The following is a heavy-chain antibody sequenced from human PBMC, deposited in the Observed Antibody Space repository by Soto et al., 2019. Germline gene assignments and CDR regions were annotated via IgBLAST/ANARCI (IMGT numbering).Heavy chain of an antibody. CDR3: EKGGYCTSISCPRWFDP. Sequence: EVQLLESGGGLVQPGGSLRLSCAASGFTFTSYAMSWVRQAPGKGLEWVSGIGATGGSTYYADSVKGRFTISRDNSRNTLYLQMNSLRAEDTALYYCEKGGYCTSISCPRWFDPWGQGTLVTVSS. V-gene: IGHV3-23*01. J-gene: IGHJ5*02. CDR2: IGATGGST. CDR1: GFTFTSYA. D-gene: IGHD2-2*01.